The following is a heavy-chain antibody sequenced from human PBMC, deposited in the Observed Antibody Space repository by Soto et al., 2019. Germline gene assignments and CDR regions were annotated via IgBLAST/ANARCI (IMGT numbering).Heavy chain of an antibody. V-gene: IGHV4-34*01. CDR1: GGSFSGYY. Sequence: SETLSLTCAVYGGSFSGYYWSWIRQPPGKGLEWIGEINHSGSTNYNPSLKSRVTISVDMSKNQFSLKLSSVTAADTAVYYCARGRITMVRGIYANWFDPWGQGTLVTVSS. CDR3: ARGRITMVRGIYANWFDP. J-gene: IGHJ5*02. D-gene: IGHD3-10*01. CDR2: INHSGST.